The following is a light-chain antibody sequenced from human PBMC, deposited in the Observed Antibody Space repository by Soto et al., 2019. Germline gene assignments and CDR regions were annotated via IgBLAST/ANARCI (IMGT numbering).Light chain of an antibody. V-gene: IGLV2-14*01. Sequence: QSVLTQPASVSGSPGQSIAISCTGSSSDDGFYNYISWYQQHPGKVPKLIIYEVTNRPSGVSNRFSGSKSGNTASLTISRLQAEDEADYYCCSYTTTTTRVFRTGTKPTVL. CDR2: EVT. CDR1: SSDDGFYNY. J-gene: IGLJ1*01. CDR3: CSYTTTTTRV.